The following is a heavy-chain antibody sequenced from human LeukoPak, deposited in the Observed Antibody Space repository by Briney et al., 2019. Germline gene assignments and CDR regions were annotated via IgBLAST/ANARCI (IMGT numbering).Heavy chain of an antibody. J-gene: IGHJ4*02. CDR1: GYTFTSYY. Sequence: ASVKVSCKASGYTFTSYYMHWVRQAPGQGLEWMGIINPSGGSTSYAQKFQGRVTMTRDTSTSTVYMELSSLRSEDTAVYYCAKESARPYYLDYWGQGTLVTVSS. V-gene: IGHV1-46*01. CDR2: INPSGGST. CDR3: AKESARPYYLDY. D-gene: IGHD6-6*01.